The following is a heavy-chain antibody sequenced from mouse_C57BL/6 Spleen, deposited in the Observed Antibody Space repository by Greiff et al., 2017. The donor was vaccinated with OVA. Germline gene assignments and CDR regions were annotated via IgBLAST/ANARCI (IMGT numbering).Heavy chain of an antibody. V-gene: IGHV1-80*01. CDR2: IYPGDGDT. CDR1: GYAFSSYW. Sequence: LVESGAELVKPGASVKISCKASGYAFSSYWMNWVKQRPGKGLEWIGQIYPGDGDTNYNGKFKGKATLTADKSSSTAYMQLSSLTSEDSAVYFCARSDWPYAMDYWGQGTSVTVSS. D-gene: IGHD4-1*01. CDR3: ARSDWPYAMDY. J-gene: IGHJ4*01.